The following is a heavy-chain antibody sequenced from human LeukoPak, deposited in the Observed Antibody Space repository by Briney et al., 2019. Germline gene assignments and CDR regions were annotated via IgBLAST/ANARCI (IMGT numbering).Heavy chain of an antibody. CDR2: ISTYNGDT. Sequence: ASVKVSCKASGYTFTTYGITWVRQAPGQGLEWMGWISTYNGDTDYAQNYQGRVTMTADTSTSTAYMDLRSLRSDDTAVYYCARGKGARDYGGQGTLVTVSS. CDR3: ARGKGARDY. J-gene: IGHJ4*02. V-gene: IGHV1-18*01. CDR1: GYTFTTYG.